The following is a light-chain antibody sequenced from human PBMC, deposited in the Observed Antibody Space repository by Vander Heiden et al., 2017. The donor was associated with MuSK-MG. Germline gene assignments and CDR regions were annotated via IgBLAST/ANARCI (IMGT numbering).Light chain of an antibody. CDR2: DAS. V-gene: IGKV1-5*01. CDR1: QSISRW. J-gene: IGKJ2*01. Sequence: DTQMTQSPSTLSASVGDRVTITCRASQSISRWLAWYQQKPGRAPKVLIYDASSLQSGVPSRFSDSGSGTEFTLTISSLQPDDFATYYCQQYNSYAAYTFGQGTKLEIK. CDR3: QQYNSYAAYT.